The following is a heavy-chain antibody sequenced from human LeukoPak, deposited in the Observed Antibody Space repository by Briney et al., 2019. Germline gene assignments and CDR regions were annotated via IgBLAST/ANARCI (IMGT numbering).Heavy chain of an antibody. D-gene: IGHD2-21*02. CDR3: ARDRAYCGGDCSNNWFDP. J-gene: IGHJ5*02. V-gene: IGHV1-2*02. CDR1: GYTFTGYY. CDR2: INPNSGGT. Sequence: ASVKVSCKASGYTFTGYYMHWVRQAPGQGLEWMGWINPNSGGTNYAQKFQGRVTMTRDTSISTAYTELSRLRSDDTAVYYCARDRAYCGGDCSNNWFDPWGQGTLVTVSS.